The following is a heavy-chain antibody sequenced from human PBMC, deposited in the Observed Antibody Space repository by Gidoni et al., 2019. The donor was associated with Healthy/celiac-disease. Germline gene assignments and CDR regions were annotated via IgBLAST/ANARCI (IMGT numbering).Heavy chain of an antibody. CDR3: AREVSPNFLGYCSGGSCYHLDY. CDR1: DYY. D-gene: IGHD2-15*01. CDR2: ISSSGSTI. Sequence: DYYMSWIRQAPGKGLEWVSYISSSGSTIYYADSVKGRFTISRDNAKNSLYLQMNSLRAEDTAVYYCAREVSPNFLGYCSGGSCYHLDYWGQGTLVTVSS. V-gene: IGHV3-11*01. J-gene: IGHJ4*02.